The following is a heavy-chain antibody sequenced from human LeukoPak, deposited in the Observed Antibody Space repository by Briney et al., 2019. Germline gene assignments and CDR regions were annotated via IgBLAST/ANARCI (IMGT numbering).Heavy chain of an antibody. CDR2: INPNSGGT. D-gene: IGHD3-22*01. CDR3: AREVYTMIVVVPFDY. CDR1: GYTFTGYY. V-gene: IGHV1-2*06. J-gene: IGHJ4*02. Sequence: ASVKVSCKASGYTFTGYYMHWVRQAPGQGLEWMGRINPNSGGTNYAQKFQGRVTMTRDTSISTAYMELGRLRSDDTAVYYCAREVYTMIVVVPFDYWGQGTLVTVSS.